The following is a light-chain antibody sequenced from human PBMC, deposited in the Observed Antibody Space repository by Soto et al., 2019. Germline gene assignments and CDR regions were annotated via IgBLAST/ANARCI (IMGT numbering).Light chain of an antibody. CDR2: ELS. Sequence: QSVLTQPASVSGSPGQSITISCTGTSSDVGGYNHVSWYQQYPGKAPKVIIYELSNRPSGISNRFSGAKSGNTASLTISGPQAENEADYYCTPYTSSSTLLYVFGTGTKLTVL. CDR1: SSDVGGYNH. V-gene: IGLV2-14*01. J-gene: IGLJ1*01. CDR3: TPYTSSSTLLYV.